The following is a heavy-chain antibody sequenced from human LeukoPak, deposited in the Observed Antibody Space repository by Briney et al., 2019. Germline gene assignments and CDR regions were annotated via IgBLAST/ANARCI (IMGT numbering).Heavy chain of an antibody. D-gene: IGHD3-22*01. CDR2: IYYSGST. Sequence: SETLSLTCTVSGDSISSYYWSWIRQPPGKGLEWIGYIYYSGSTNYNPSLKSRVTISVDTSKNQFSLRLSSVTAVDTAVYYCARVNYYDSSGTDYWGQGTLVTVSS. CDR3: ARVNYYDSSGTDY. V-gene: IGHV4-59*01. J-gene: IGHJ4*02. CDR1: GDSISSYY.